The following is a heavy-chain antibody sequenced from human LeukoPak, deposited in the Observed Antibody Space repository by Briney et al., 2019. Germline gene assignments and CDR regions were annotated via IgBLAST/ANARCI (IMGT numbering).Heavy chain of an antibody. CDR2: IYYSGST. D-gene: IGHD6-19*01. CDR3: ASQSSIAVAGVY. J-gene: IGHJ4*02. V-gene: IGHV4-39*07. Sequence: SETLSLTCTVSGGSISSSSYYWGWIRQPPGKGLEWIGSIYYSGSTYYNPSLKSRVTISVDTSKNQFSLKLSSVTAADTAVYYCASQSSIAVAGVYWGQGTLVTVSS. CDR1: GGSISSSSYY.